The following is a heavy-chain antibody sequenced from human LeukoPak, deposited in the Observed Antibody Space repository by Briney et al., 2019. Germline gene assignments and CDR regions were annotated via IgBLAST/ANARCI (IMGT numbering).Heavy chain of an antibody. D-gene: IGHD1-26*01. CDR1: GFTFSTYG. J-gene: IGHJ4*02. CDR3: ARASGPIKKNRFDQ. Sequence: PGGSLRLSCATSGFTFSTYGVECVRQAPGKGLEWVAIIFSDGIRKYYADSVKGRFTISRDISRSTLYLEMNSLSAEDTAVYYCARASGPIKKNRFDQWGQGTLVTVSS. V-gene: IGHV3-30*12. CDR2: IFSDGIRK.